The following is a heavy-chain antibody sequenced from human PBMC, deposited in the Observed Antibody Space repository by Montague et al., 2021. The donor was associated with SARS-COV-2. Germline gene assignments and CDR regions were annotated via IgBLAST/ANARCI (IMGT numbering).Heavy chain of an antibody. CDR3: ARGGSYSSGWYGVDYYYGMDA. V-gene: IGHV4-31*03. Sequence: TLSLTCTVSGGSISSGGYYWSWIRQHPGKGLEWIGYIYYSGSTYYNPSLKSRVTISVDTSKNQFSLKLSSVTAADTAVYYCARGGSYSSGWYGVDYYYGMDAWGQGTTVTVSS. J-gene: IGHJ6*02. D-gene: IGHD6-19*01. CDR2: IYYSGST. CDR1: GGSISSGGYY.